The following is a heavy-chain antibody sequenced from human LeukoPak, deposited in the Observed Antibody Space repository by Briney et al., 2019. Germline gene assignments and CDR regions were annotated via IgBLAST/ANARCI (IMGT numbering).Heavy chain of an antibody. CDR3: ARDTAIFEY. D-gene: IGHD5-18*01. J-gene: IGHJ4*02. Sequence: SETLSLTCTVSGVSIGSHYWSWIRQSPGKGLEWIGYIFNRGSTNYSPSLKSRVTMSVDASKNQFSLKLSSVTAADTAVYYCARDTAIFEYWGQGTLVSVSS. CDR2: IFNRGST. V-gene: IGHV4-59*11. CDR1: GVSIGSHY.